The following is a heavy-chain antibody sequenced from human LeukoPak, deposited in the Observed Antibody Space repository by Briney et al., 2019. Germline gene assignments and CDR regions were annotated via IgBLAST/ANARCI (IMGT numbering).Heavy chain of an antibody. CDR3: ARDHRSYYTDY. J-gene: IGHJ4*02. D-gene: IGHD3-3*01. CDR2: ISSSSSYI. V-gene: IGHV3-21*01. Sequence: GSLRLSCAASGFTFSSYSMNWVRQAPGKGLEWVSSISSSSSYIYYADSVKGRFTISRDNAKNSLYLQMNSLRAEDTAVYYCARDHRSYYTDYWGQGTLVTVSS. CDR1: GFTFSSYS.